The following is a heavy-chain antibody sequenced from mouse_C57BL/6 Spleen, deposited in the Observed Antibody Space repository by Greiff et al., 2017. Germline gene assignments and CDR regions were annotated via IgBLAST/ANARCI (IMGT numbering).Heavy chain of an antibody. CDR1: GYTFTSYW. CDR2: IDPSDSYT. D-gene: IGHD3-2*02. Sequence: QVQLQQPGAELVMPGASVKLSCKASGYTFTSYWMHWVKQRPGQGLEWIGEIDPSDSYTNYNQKFKGKSTLTVDKSSSTAYMQLSSLTSEDSAVYDCAGIDSSGYDYWGQGTTLTVSS. V-gene: IGHV1-69*01. J-gene: IGHJ2*01. CDR3: AGIDSSGYDY.